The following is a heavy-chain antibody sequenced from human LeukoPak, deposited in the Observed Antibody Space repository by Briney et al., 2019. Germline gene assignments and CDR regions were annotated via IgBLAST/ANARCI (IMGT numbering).Heavy chain of an antibody. CDR2: INSNSGGT. V-gene: IGHV1-2*02. CDR1: GYTFTGYY. Sequence: GASVKVSCKASGYTFTGYYMHWVRQAPGQGLEWMGWINSNSGGTNYAQKFQGRVTMTRDTSISTAYMELSRPRSDDTAVYYCARAPTIVGDEGWFDPWGQGTLVTVSS. J-gene: IGHJ5*02. D-gene: IGHD3-22*01. CDR3: ARAPTIVGDEGWFDP.